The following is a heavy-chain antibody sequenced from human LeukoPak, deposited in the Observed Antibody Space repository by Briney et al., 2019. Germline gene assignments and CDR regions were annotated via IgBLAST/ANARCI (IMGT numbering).Heavy chain of an antibody. CDR2: ISYDGSNK. CDR1: GFTFSSYA. CDR3: ARGYFDY. V-gene: IGHV3-30*04. Sequence: GGSLRLSCAASGFTFSSYAMSWVRQAPGKGLEWVAVISYDGSNKYYADSVKGRYTISRDNSKNTLYLQMNSLRAEDTAVYYCARGYFDYWGQGTLVTVSS. J-gene: IGHJ4*02.